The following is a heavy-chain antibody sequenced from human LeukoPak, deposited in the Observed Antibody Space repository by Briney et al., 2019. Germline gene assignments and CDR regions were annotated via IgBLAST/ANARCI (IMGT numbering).Heavy chain of an antibody. CDR3: VIRYSGYDANNWFDP. CDR1: GGSFSGYY. CDR2: INHSGST. D-gene: IGHD5-12*01. J-gene: IGHJ5*02. Sequence: SETLSLTCAVYGGSFSGYYWSWIRQPPGKGLEWIGEINHSGSTNYNPSLKSRVTISVDTSTNQFSLKLSSVTAADTAVYYCVIRYSGYDANNWFDPWGQGTLVTVSS. V-gene: IGHV4-34*01.